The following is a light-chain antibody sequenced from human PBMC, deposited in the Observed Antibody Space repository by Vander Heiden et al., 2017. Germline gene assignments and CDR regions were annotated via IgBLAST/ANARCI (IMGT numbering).Light chain of an antibody. Sequence: DLVLTQSPDSLAVSLGERATINCKSSQTVLDSSSNKSFLTLYQQNPRQPPNLLIYWASTRESGVPDRFSGSGSGTDFTLTISSLQAEDVAVYYCQQYYSTPPAFGQGSKVEVK. CDR3: QQYYSTPPA. CDR2: WAS. J-gene: IGKJ1*01. V-gene: IGKV4-1*01. CDR1: QTVLDSSSNKSF.